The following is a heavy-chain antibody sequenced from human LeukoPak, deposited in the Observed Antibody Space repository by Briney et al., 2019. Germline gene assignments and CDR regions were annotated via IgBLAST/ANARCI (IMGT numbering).Heavy chain of an antibody. CDR1: GGSMSGYY. Sequence: PSETLSLTCTVSGGSMSGYYWSWIRQPPGKGLEWIGEIYHSGSTNYNPSLKSRVTISVDKSKNQFSLKLSSVTAADTAVYYCARDLRAISGSYYYYYGMDVWGQGTTVTVSS. D-gene: IGHD1-26*01. CDR2: IYHSGST. V-gene: IGHV4-59*12. CDR3: ARDLRAISGSYYYYYGMDV. J-gene: IGHJ6*02.